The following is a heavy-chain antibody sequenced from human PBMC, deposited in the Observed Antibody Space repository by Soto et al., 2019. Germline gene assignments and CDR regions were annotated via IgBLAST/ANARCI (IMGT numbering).Heavy chain of an antibody. CDR3: SRSLNS. V-gene: IGHV3-7*01. CDR1: GFTFSTYW. J-gene: IGHJ4*02. CDR2: INQDGSEK. Sequence: QSGGSLRLSCAASGFTFSTYWMDWVRQTPGKGLEWVANINQDGSEKNYVDSVKGRFTIYRDDAKNSLYLQMSSLTAEDSALYYCSRSLNSWGQGTLVTV.